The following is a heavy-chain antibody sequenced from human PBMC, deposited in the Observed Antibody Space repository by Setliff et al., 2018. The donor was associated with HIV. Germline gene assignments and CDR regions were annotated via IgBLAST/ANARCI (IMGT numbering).Heavy chain of an antibody. CDR2: IYYSGSA. J-gene: IGHJ4*02. CDR3: ATLHSSGWPYYSDY. D-gene: IGHD6-19*01. CDR1: GGSFSGYH. Sequence: SETLSLTCAVYGGSFSGYHWSWIRQSPGKGLEWIGSIYYSGSAYYSPSLKSRVTISEDTSKNQFSLKLSSVTAADTAVYYCATLHSSGWPYYSDYWGQGILVTVSS. V-gene: IGHV4-34*01.